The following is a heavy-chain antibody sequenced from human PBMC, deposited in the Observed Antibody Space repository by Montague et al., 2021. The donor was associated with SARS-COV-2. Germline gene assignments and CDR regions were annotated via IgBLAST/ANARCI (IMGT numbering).Heavy chain of an antibody. CDR3: ARLSSDIGGYFWFDP. Sequence: SETLSLTCAVSGGSISSGTWWTWVRQPPGKGLEWIGEISHSGGTNYNPSLKSRVTIPVDKSKNQFSLNLNSVTAADTAVYYCARLSSDIGGYFWFDPWGQGTLVSASS. D-gene: IGHD1-26*01. CDR2: ISHSGGT. CDR1: GGSISSGTW. J-gene: IGHJ5*02. V-gene: IGHV4-4*02.